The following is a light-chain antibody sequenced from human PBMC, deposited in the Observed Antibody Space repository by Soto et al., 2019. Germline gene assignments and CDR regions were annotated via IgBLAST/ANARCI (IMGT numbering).Light chain of an antibody. CDR2: GNS. CDR3: QSYDSSLSAL. Sequence: QAVVTQPPSVSGAPGQRVTISCTGSSSNIGAGYDVHWYQQLPGTAPKLLIYGNSNRPSGVPDRFSVSKSGTSASLAITGLQAVDEADYYCQSYDSSLSALFGGGTQLTVL. J-gene: IGLJ3*02. V-gene: IGLV1-40*01. CDR1: SSNIGAGYD.